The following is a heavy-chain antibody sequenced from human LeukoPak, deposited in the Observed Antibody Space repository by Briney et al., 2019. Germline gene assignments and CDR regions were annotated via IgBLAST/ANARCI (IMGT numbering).Heavy chain of an antibody. D-gene: IGHD2-21*01. J-gene: IGHJ4*02. V-gene: IGHV4-59*01. CDR1: GSSIGNYY. Sequence: PSETLSLTCAVSGSSIGNYYWSWIRQPPGKGLEWIGYMTYGGSTNYNSSLTSRLSISRDTSKNEFSLRLMSVTAADTAVYYCARIVEFQRQFDYWGQGMLVTVSS. CDR2: MTYGGST. CDR3: ARIVEFQRQFDY.